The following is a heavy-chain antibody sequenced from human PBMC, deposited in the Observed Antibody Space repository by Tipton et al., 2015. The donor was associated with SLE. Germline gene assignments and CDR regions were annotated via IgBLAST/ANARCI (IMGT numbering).Heavy chain of an antibody. CDR2: IYNPRST. V-gene: IGHV4-59*04. J-gene: IGHJ5*02. CDR1: GVSASSYY. Sequence: GLVKPSETLSLTCTVSGVSASSYYWTWIRQPPGKGLEWIGTIYNPRSTYYNPSLKSRATISVDTSKNQFSLNLSSMSAADTAVYYCVREPLLYDDYRGGFDPWGQGTLVTVSS. CDR3: VREPLLYDDYRGGFDP. D-gene: IGHD4-17*01.